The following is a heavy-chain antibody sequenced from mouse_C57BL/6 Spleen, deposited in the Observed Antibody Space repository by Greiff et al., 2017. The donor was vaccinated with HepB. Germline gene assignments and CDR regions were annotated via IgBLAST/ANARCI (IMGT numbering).Heavy chain of an antibody. J-gene: IGHJ4*01. D-gene: IGHD2-3*01. CDR2: ISSGSSTI. CDR1: GFTFSDYG. Sequence: DVKLMESGGGLVKPGGSLKLSCAASGFTFSDYGMHWVRQAPEKGLEWVAYISSGSSTIYYADTVKGRFTISRDNAKNTLFLQMTSLRSEDTAMYYCARHDGYGYAMDYWGQGTSVTVSS. CDR3: ARHDGYGYAMDY. V-gene: IGHV5-17*01.